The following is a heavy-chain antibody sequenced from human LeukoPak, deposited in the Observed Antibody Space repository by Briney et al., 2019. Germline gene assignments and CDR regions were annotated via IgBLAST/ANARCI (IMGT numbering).Heavy chain of an antibody. Sequence: GGSLRLSCAASGFTFSSYAMSWVRQAPGKGLEWVSAISGSGGSTYYADSVKGRFTIPRDNSKNTLYLQMNSLRAEDTAVYYCAKPGKWELLYYFDYWGQGTLVTVSS. CDR2: ISGSGGST. J-gene: IGHJ4*02. D-gene: IGHD1-26*01. V-gene: IGHV3-23*01. CDR3: AKPGKWELLYYFDY. CDR1: GFTFSSYA.